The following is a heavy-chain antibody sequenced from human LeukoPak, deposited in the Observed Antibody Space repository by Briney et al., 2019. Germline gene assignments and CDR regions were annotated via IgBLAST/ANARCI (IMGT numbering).Heavy chain of an antibody. CDR3: ARGPPRRCSGSRRGVRNEYFFDY. J-gene: IGHJ4*02. D-gene: IGHD3-10*02. CDR2: INHSGST. V-gene: IGHV4-34*01. CDR1: GGSISSYY. Sequence: SETLSLTCTVCGGSISSYYWSWIRQPPGKGLEWIGEINHSGSTNYNPSLKSRVTISVDTSKNQFSLKLSSVTAADTAVYYCARGPPRRCSGSRRGVRNEYFFDYWGQGTLVTVSS.